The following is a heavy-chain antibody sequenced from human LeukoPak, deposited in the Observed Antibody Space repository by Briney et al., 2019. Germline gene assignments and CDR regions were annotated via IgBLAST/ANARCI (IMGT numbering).Heavy chain of an antibody. Sequence: PGGPLRLSCAASGFTFSSYSMNWVRQAPGKGLEWVSSISTSSSYIYYADSVKGRFTISRDNAKSSLYLQMNSLRAEDTAVYYCARDISACSTSCYGVDYWGQGTLVTVSS. J-gene: IGHJ4*02. CDR1: GFTFSSYS. V-gene: IGHV3-21*01. D-gene: IGHD2-2*01. CDR2: ISTSSSYI. CDR3: ARDISACSTSCYGVDY.